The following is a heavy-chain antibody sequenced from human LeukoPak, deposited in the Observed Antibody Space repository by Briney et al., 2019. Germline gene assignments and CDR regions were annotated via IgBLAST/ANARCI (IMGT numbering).Heavy chain of an antibody. CDR2: IYYSGTT. CDR3: ARHGDGSGTYSYYSLDY. Sequence: SETLSLTCSVSGGSISSNGYYWCWLRQPPGKGLEWIGTIYYSGTTYYNPSLKSRVTISVDTSKNQFSLNLTSVTAPDTAVYYCARHGDGSGTYSYYSLDYWGQGTLVTASS. D-gene: IGHD3-10*01. CDR1: GGSISSNGYY. J-gene: IGHJ4*02. V-gene: IGHV4-39*01.